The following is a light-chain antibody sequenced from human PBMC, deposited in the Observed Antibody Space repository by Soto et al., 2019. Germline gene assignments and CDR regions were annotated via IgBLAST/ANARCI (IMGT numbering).Light chain of an antibody. CDR1: QSVSSN. V-gene: IGKV3-20*01. CDR2: DAS. J-gene: IGKJ1*01. Sequence: EFALTQSPATLSVSPGERATLSCRASQSVSSNLAWYQQKPGQAPRLLIYDASNRATGIPARFSGSGSGTDFILTISRLEPEDFAVYYCQQYGSLRWTFGQGTKGDIK. CDR3: QQYGSLRWT.